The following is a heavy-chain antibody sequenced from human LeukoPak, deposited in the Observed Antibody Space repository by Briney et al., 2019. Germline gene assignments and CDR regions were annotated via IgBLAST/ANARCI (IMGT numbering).Heavy chain of an antibody. CDR3: AKDGIPNYDFYGMDV. Sequence: GGSLRLSCAASGLTFDDYAMHWVRQAPGKGLEWVSGISWNSGSIGYADSVKGRFTISRDNAKNSLYLQMNSLRAEDTALYYCAKDGIPNYDFYGMDVWGQGTTVTVSS. J-gene: IGHJ6*02. V-gene: IGHV3-9*01. CDR2: ISWNSGSI. D-gene: IGHD3-3*01. CDR1: GLTFDDYA.